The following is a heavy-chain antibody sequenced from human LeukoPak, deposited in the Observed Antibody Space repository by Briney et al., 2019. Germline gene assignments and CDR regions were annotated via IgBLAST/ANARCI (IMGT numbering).Heavy chain of an antibody. CDR1: GFTFSSYG. CDR2: IWYDGSNK. Sequence: GRSLRLSCAASGFTFSSYGMHWVRQAPGKGLEWVAVIWYDGSNKYYADSVKGRFTISRDNSKNTLYLQMNSLRAEDTAVYYCASGFGNQWLSYWGQGTLGTVSS. V-gene: IGHV3-33*01. J-gene: IGHJ4*02. CDR3: ASGFGNQWLSY. D-gene: IGHD6-19*01.